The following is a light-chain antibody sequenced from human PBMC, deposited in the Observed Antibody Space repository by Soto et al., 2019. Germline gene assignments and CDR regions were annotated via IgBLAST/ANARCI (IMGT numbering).Light chain of an antibody. CDR2: EGS. V-gene: IGLV2-23*03. CDR1: SSDVGSNNL. CDR3: CSYASSRTFEVV. J-gene: IGLJ2*01. Sequence: QSVLTQPASVSGSPGQSITISCTGTSSDVGSNNLVSWYQQHPGEVPELMIYEGSKRPSGVSNRFSGSKSGNTASLTISGLQAEDEADYYCSYASSRTFEVVFGGGTKLTVL.